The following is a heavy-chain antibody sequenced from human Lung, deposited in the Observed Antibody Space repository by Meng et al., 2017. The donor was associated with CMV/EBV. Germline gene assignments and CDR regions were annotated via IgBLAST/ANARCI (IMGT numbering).Heavy chain of an antibody. V-gene: IGHV6-1*01. J-gene: IGHJ4*02. CDR3: ARGINGGCGD. Sequence: VQLTQSGPGLVKPSPTLSLTCAISGDIVSSNSAAWHWIRQSPSRGLEWLGRTYYRSKWYHEYAVSVKSRITISPDTPKNQFSLQLNSMTPEDTAVYYCARGINGGCGDWGQGTLVTVSS. CDR1: GDIVSSNSAA. D-gene: IGHD4-23*01. CDR2: TYYRSKWYH.